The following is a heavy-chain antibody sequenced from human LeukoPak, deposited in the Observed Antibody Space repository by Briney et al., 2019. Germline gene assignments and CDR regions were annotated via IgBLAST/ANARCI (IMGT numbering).Heavy chain of an antibody. CDR3: ARDSDILTGYSYY. Sequence: PGGSLRLSCAASGFTFSSYSMNWVRQAPGKGLEWVSSISSSSSSYIYYADSVKGRFTISRDNAKNSLYLQMNSLRAEDTAVYYCARDSDILTGYSYYWGQGTLVTVSS. V-gene: IGHV3-21*01. CDR1: GFTFSSYS. D-gene: IGHD3-9*01. CDR2: ISSSSSSYI. J-gene: IGHJ4*02.